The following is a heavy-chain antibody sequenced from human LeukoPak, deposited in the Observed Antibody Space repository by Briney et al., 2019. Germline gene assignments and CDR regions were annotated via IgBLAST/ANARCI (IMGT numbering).Heavy chain of an antibody. Sequence: GGSLRLSCAASGFTFDNYGMHWVREAPGKGLEWVALIQPDGRDKYYAESVKGRFTVSRDNSKNTLYLQLNSLRAEDSAVYYRAKRDRVTEFDYWGQGTLVTVSS. CDR2: IQPDGRDK. D-gene: IGHD2-21*02. V-gene: IGHV3-30*02. CDR3: AKRDRVTEFDY. J-gene: IGHJ4*02. CDR1: GFTFDNYG.